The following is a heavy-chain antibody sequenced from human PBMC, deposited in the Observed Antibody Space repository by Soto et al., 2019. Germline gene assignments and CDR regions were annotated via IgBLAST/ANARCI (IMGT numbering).Heavy chain of an antibody. CDR1: GFTLSDHY. V-gene: IGHV3-72*01. CDR3: VKTTYFSDSGGYYCCFDY. CDR2: SRGKSQWYSV. Sequence: LIPSCAGPGFTLSDHYIDWGRQAPGKGLEWGVRSRGKSQWYSVEYAASVKGRFTTSRDDSKNSVYLQMNSLKTEDTAVYYCVKTTYFSDSGGYYCCFDYWGQGTLVTVSS. J-gene: IGHJ4*02. D-gene: IGHD3-22*01.